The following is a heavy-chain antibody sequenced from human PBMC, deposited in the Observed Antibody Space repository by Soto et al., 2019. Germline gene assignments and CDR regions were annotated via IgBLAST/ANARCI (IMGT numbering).Heavy chain of an antibody. D-gene: IGHD4-17*01. Sequence: GGSLRLSCAASGFTFSSYAMHWVRQAPGKGLEWVAVISYDGSNKYYADSVKGRFTISRDNSKNTLYLQMNSLRAEDTAVYYCARDLNDYGDYEGNYWGQGTLVTVSS. CDR1: GFTFSSYA. CDR3: ARDLNDYGDYEGNY. J-gene: IGHJ4*02. V-gene: IGHV3-30-3*01. CDR2: ISYDGSNK.